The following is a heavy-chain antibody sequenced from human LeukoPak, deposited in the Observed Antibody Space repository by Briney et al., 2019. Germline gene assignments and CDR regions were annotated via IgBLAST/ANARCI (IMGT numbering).Heavy chain of an antibody. CDR1: GFTFSSYW. J-gene: IGHJ4*02. CDR2: INNDGSST. D-gene: IGHD2-2*01. CDR3: VRHCSSSSRYDY. Sequence: PRGSLRLSCAASGFTFSSYWMHWVRQAPGKGLVWVSRINNDGSSTSYADSVKGRLTISRDNAKNTLYLQMNSLRAEDTAVYYCVRHCSSSSRYDYWGQGTLVTVSS. V-gene: IGHV3-74*01.